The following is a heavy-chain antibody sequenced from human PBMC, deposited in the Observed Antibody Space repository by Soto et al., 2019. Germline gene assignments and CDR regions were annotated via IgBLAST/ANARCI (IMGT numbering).Heavy chain of an antibody. D-gene: IGHD3-9*01. Sequence: SETLSLTCTVSGGSISSSSYYWGWIRQPPGKGLEWIGSIYYSGSTYYNPSLKSRVTISVDTSKNQFSLKLSSVTAADTAVYYCARDLVVHYDILTGYYAFDIWGQGTMVTVSS. CDR3: ARDLVVHYDILTGYYAFDI. J-gene: IGHJ3*02. CDR2: IYYSGST. CDR1: GGSISSSSYY. V-gene: IGHV4-39*07.